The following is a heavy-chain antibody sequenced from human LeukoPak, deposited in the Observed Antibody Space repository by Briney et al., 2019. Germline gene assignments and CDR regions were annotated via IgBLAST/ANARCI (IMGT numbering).Heavy chain of an antibody. V-gene: IGHV4-59*01. J-gene: IGHJ4*02. D-gene: IGHD4-23*01. CDR3: ARENPFDYGGNSFDY. CDR2: IYYSGST. CDR1: GGSISSYY. Sequence: PSETLSPTCIVSGGSISSYYWSWIRQPPGKGLEWIGNIYYSGSTNYNPSLKSRVTISVDRSKNQFSLKLSSVTAADTAVYYCARENPFDYGGNSFDYWGQGTLVTVSS.